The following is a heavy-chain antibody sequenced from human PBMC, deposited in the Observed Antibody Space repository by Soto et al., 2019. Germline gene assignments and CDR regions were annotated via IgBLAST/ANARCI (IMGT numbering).Heavy chain of an antibody. J-gene: IGHJ4*02. D-gene: IGHD3-22*01. Sequence: GGSLRLSCPASGFTFSNFNINWVRQAPGKGLEWISYISSSTTTIFYADSVKGRFTISRDNAKNSLYLQMNSLRDEDTAVYYCARETSTYYYDSSAYLGFDYWGQGTLVTVSS. CDR3: ARETSTYYYDSSAYLGFDY. V-gene: IGHV3-48*02. CDR1: GFTFSNFN. CDR2: ISSSTTTI.